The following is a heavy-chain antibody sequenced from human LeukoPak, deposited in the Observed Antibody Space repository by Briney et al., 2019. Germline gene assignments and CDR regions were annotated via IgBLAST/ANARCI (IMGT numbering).Heavy chain of an antibody. Sequence: SETLSLTCTVSGGSISSSSYYWGWIRQPPGKGLEWIGNIYYSGSTYYNPSLKSRVTISVDTSKNQFSLKLSSVTAADTAVYYCARALQGLYWGYSYGYWGQGTLVTVSS. CDR1: GGSISSSSYY. D-gene: IGHD5-18*01. CDR2: IYYSGST. J-gene: IGHJ4*02. CDR3: ARALQGLYWGYSYGY. V-gene: IGHV4-39*01.